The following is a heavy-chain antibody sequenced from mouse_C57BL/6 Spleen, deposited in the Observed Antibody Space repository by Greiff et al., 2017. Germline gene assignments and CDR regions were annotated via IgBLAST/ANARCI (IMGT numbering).Heavy chain of an antibody. V-gene: IGHV1-61*01. CDR1: GYTFTSYW. Sequence: QVQLQQPGAELVRPGSSVKLSCKASGYTFTSYWMDWVKQRPGQGLEWIGNIYPSDSETHYNQKFKDKATLTVDKSSSTPYMQLSRLTSEYSAVYYCARHYVDYAMDYWGQGTSVTVSS. D-gene: IGHD1-1*02. J-gene: IGHJ4*01. CDR3: ARHYVDYAMDY. CDR2: IYPSDSET.